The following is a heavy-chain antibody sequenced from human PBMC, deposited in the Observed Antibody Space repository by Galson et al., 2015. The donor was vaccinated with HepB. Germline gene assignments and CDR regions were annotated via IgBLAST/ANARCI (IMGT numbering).Heavy chain of an antibody. D-gene: IGHD5-18*01. Sequence: SVRISCKGSGYTFTSYAMHWVRQAPGQRLEWMGWINAGNGNTKYSQKFQGRVTITRDTSASTAYMELSSLRSEDTAVYYCARDPISYGYGFDYWGQGTLVTVSS. J-gene: IGHJ4*02. CDR1: GYTFTSYA. CDR2: INAGNGNT. V-gene: IGHV1-3*01. CDR3: ARDPISYGYGFDY.